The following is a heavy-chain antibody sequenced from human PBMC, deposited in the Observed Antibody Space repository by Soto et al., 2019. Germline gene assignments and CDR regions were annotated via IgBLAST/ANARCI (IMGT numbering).Heavy chain of an antibody. Sequence: EVQLVESGGGLIQPGGSLRLSCAASGFTVSSNYMSWVRQAPGKGLEWVSVIYSGGSTYYADSVKGRFTISRDNSKNTLYLQMNSLRAEDTAVYYCARDYYDSSGYWENWGQGTLVTVSS. V-gene: IGHV3-53*01. CDR1: GFTVSSNY. CDR3: ARDYYDSSGYWEN. J-gene: IGHJ4*02. CDR2: IYSGGST. D-gene: IGHD3-22*01.